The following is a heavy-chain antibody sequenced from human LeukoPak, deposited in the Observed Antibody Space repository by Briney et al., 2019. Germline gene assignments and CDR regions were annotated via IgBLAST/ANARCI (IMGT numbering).Heavy chain of an antibody. CDR1: GFTFSSYS. CDR2: ISSSSSYI. Sequence: GGSLRLSCAASGFTFSSYSMNWVRQAPGKGLEWVSSISSSSSYIYYADSVKGRFTISRDNAKNSLYLQMNSLRAEDTAVYYCARASRYTPSNYYMDVWSKGTTVTVSS. V-gene: IGHV3-21*01. J-gene: IGHJ6*03. D-gene: IGHD2-2*02. CDR3: ARASRYTPSNYYMDV.